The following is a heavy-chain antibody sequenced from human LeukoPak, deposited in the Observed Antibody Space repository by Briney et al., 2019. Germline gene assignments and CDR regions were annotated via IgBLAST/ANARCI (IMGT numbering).Heavy chain of an antibody. D-gene: IGHD1-14*01. CDR3: AKDMSLRGPPEYYYYYYGMDV. V-gene: IGHV3-9*01. CDR1: GFTFDDYA. Sequence: PGGSLRLSCAASGFTFDDYAMHWVRQAPGKGLEWVSGISWNSGSIGYADSVKGRFTTSRDNAKNSLYLQMNSLRAEDTALYYCAKDMSLRGPPEYYYYYYGMDVWGQGTTVTVSS. J-gene: IGHJ6*02. CDR2: ISWNSGSI.